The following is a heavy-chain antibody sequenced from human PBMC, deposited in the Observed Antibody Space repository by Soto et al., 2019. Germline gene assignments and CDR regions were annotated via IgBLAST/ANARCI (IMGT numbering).Heavy chain of an antibody. V-gene: IGHV3-23*01. CDR3: TKEPKKSISHDY. CDR2: ISSSGGTT. D-gene: IGHD2-21*01. CDR1: GFTFSEYA. Sequence: VQLLESGGGLVQPGGSLRLSCAASGFTFSEYAMSWVRQAPGKGLEWVSSISSSGGTTSYTDSVKGRFTISRDNSKNTLFLQMTGLRAEDTAIYYCTKEPKKSISHDYWGLGTLVTVSP. J-gene: IGHJ4*02.